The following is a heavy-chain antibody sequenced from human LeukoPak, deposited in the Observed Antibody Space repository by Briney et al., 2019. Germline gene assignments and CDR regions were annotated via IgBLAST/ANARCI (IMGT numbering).Heavy chain of an antibody. CDR3: AREASGWYGGDY. CDR1: VYTFTSYG. D-gene: IGHD6-19*01. CDR2: ISAYNGNT. V-gene: IGHV1-18*01. J-gene: IGHJ4*02. Sequence: GASVNVSFKCSVYTFTSYGSSWVRQAPGQALEWMGWISAYNGNTNYAQTLQGRVTMTTDTSTSTAYMEVRSLRSDDTAVYYCAREASGWYGGDYWGQGTLVTVSS.